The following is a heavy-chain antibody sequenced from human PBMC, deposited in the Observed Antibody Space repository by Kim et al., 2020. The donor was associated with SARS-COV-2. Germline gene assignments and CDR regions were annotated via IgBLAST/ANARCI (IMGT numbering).Heavy chain of an antibody. D-gene: IGHD3-10*01. CDR3: ARDLGDYYGSGSYYLFGVGYYYYGMDV. Sequence: ASVKVSCKASGYTFTSYGISWVRQAPGQGLEWMGWISAYNGNTNYAQKLQGRVTMTTDTSTSTAYMELRSLRSDDTAVYYCARDLGDYYGSGSYYLFGVGYYYYGMDVWGQGTTVTVSS. CDR1: GYTFTSYG. V-gene: IGHV1-18*01. J-gene: IGHJ6*02. CDR2: ISAYNGNT.